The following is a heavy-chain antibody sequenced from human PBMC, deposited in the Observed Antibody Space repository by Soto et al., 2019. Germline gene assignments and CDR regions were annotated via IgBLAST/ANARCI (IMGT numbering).Heavy chain of an antibody. D-gene: IGHD6-13*01. J-gene: IGHJ4*02. V-gene: IGHV4-31*03. CDR1: GGSISSGGYY. CDR3: ASVSSSPLNFDY. CDR2: IYYSGST. Sequence: QVQLQESGPGLVKPSQTLSLTCTVSGGSISSGGYYWSWIRQHPGKGLEGIGYIYYSGSTYYNPSLKSRVTISVDTSKNQCSLKLSSVTAADTAVYYCASVSSSPLNFDYWGQGNLVTVSS.